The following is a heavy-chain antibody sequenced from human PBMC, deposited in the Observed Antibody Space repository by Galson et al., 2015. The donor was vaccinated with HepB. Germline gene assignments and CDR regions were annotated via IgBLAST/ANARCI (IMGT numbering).Heavy chain of an antibody. CDR3: ARTLDYGGSLQYNWFDP. Sequence: SVKVSCKASGYTFTSYDINWVRQATGQGLEWMGWMNPNSGNTGYAQKFQGRVTMTRNTSISTAYMELSSLRSEDTAVYYCARTLDYGGSLQYNWFDPWGQGTLVTVSS. V-gene: IGHV1-8*01. CDR1: GYTFTSYD. J-gene: IGHJ5*02. D-gene: IGHD4-23*01. CDR2: MNPNSGNT.